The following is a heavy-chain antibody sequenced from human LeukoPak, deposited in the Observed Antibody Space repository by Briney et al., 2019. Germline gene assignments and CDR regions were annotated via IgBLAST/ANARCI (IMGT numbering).Heavy chain of an antibody. J-gene: IGHJ6*04. CDR2: IIPIFGTA. Sequence: ASVKVSCKASGGTFSSYAISWVRQAPGQGLEWRGGIIPIFGTANYAQKCQGRVTITADKSTSTAYMELSSLRSEDTAVYFCTRNRDYDILTGYSYGMDVWGKGTTVTVSS. V-gene: IGHV1-69*06. CDR3: TRNRDYDILTGYSYGMDV. D-gene: IGHD3-9*01. CDR1: GGTFSSYA.